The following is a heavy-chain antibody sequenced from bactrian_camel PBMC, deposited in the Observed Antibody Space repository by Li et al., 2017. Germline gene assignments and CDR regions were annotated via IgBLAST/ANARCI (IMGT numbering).Heavy chain of an antibody. Sequence: HVQLVESGGGSVQAGGSLRLSCAASGYRYASYCMAWFRQAPGKEREGVASISTDGIPTYADSVKGRFTISKDNAKTTLYLQMNSLKPEDTASYYCAADPGANCPTGGRWHGAHGWPDWGQGTQVTVS. J-gene: IGHJ4*01. V-gene: IGHV3S55*01. CDR3: AADPGANCPTGGRWHGAHGWPD. CDR2: ISTDGIP. CDR1: GYRYASYC. D-gene: IGHD7*01.